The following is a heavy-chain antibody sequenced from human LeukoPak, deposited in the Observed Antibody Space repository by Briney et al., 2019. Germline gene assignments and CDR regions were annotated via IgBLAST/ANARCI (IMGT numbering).Heavy chain of an antibody. J-gene: IGHJ4*02. D-gene: IGHD3-22*01. CDR2: INPSGGST. V-gene: IGHV1-46*01. CDR3: ARVQPHRIYYDNSDYPTRNDY. Sequence: GASVKVSCKASGYTFTSYYMHWVRQAPGQGLEWMGIINPSGGSTSYAQKFQGRVAMTRDTSTSTVYMELSSLRSEDMAVYYCARVQPHRIYYDNSDYPTRNDYWGQGTLVTVSS. CDR1: GYTFTSYY.